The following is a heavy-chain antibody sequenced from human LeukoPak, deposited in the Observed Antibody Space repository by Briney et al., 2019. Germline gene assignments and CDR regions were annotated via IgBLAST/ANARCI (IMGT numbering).Heavy chain of an antibody. Sequence: ASVKVSCTVSGYTLTELSMHWVRQAPGKGLEWMGGFDPEDGETIYAQKFQGRVTMTEDTSTDTAYMELSSLRSEDTAVYYCATVQGIAVAGRFDPWGQGTLVTVSS. J-gene: IGHJ5*02. D-gene: IGHD6-19*01. CDR1: GYTLTELS. V-gene: IGHV1-24*01. CDR2: FDPEDGET. CDR3: ATVQGIAVAGRFDP.